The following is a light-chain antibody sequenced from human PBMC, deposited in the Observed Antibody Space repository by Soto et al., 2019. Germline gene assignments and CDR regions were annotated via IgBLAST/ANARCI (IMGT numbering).Light chain of an antibody. CDR3: QKYSSVPV. Sequence: DIQMTQSPTSLSASVGDRVTITCRASQDIRNFVAWYQQKPGKAPKLLIYAASTLQSGVPSRFSGSGSGTDFTHTINSLQPEEVATYSCQKYSSVPVFGPGTKGAIK. CDR1: QDIRNF. CDR2: AAS. J-gene: IGKJ3*01. V-gene: IGKV1-27*01.